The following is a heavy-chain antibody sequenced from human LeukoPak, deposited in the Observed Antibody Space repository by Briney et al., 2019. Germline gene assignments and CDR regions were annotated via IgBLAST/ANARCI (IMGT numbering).Heavy chain of an antibody. V-gene: IGHV1-69*13. CDR2: IIPIFGTA. Sequence: ASVKVSCKASGGTFSSYAISWVRQAPGRGLEWMGGIIPIFGTANYAQKFQGRVTITADESTSTAYMELSSLKAEDTAVYYCARDQDFRSGQYRRDFDYWGQGTLVTVSS. J-gene: IGHJ4*02. CDR3: ARDQDFRSGQYRRDFDY. CDR1: GGTFSSYA. D-gene: IGHD3-3*01.